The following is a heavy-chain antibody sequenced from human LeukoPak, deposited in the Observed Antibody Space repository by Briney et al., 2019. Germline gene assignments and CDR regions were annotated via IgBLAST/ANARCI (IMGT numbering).Heavy chain of an antibody. V-gene: IGHV4-39*01. D-gene: IGHD1-26*01. CDR1: GGSISSSNYY. CDR2: IYYSGST. CDR3: ARPDSGTYVARAFDI. J-gene: IGHJ3*02. Sequence: SETLSLTCTVSGGSISSSNYYWGWFRQPPGKGLEWIGSIYYSGSTYYTPSLKSRATISVDTSKNQFSLKLSSVTAADTAVYYCARPDSGTYVARAFDIWGQGTLVSVSS.